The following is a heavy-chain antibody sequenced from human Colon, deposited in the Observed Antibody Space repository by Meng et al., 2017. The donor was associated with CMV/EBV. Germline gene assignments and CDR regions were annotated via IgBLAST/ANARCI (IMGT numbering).Heavy chain of an antibody. CDR3: AKDQGSGPVGVTDY. V-gene: IGHV3-43*01. J-gene: IGHJ4*02. Sequence: ASGFTFEDYTMQWVRQAPGKGLEWVCLISWDGVTTEYADSVKGRFTISRDNSKYSLYLQMFSLRTEDTAIYYCAKDQGSGPVGVTDYWGQGTLVTVSS. D-gene: IGHD1-26*01. CDR2: ISWDGVTT. CDR1: GFTFEDYT.